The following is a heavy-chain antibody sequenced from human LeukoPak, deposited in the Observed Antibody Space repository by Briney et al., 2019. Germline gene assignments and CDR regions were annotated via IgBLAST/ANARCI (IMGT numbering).Heavy chain of an antibody. CDR1: GGTFSSYA. J-gene: IGHJ5*02. D-gene: IGHD2-2*01. CDR3: ARGRGKEYQLLNWIDP. Sequence: ASVKVTCKASGGTFSSYAISWVRQAPGQGLEWMGGIIPIFGTANYAQKFQGRVTITADESTNTAYMELSSLRSEDTAVYYCARGRGKEYQLLNWIDPWGQGTLVTVSS. CDR2: IIPIFGTA. V-gene: IGHV1-69*13.